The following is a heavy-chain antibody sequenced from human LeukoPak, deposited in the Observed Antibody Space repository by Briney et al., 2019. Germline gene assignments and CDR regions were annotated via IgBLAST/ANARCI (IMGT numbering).Heavy chain of an antibody. J-gene: IGHJ4*02. CDR1: GYTFINFP. CDR3: ARGKVLFDH. CDR2: IYPNNSTR. Sequence: ASVKVSCKASGYTFINFPLSWVRQAPGRGPEWVGWIYPNNSTRGYAKNFQGRVVLTRDTPISTAYMELRSLKSEDTAVYYCARGKVLFDHWGQGSLVAVSS. V-gene: IGHV1-8*01.